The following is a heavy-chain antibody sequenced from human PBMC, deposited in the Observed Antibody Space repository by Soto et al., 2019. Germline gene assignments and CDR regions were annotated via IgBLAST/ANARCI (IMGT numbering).Heavy chain of an antibody. V-gene: IGHV3-15*01. J-gene: IGHJ4*02. Sequence: EVQLVESGGGLVKPGGSLRLSCAASGFTFSNAWMSWVRQAPGKVLEWVGRIKSQTDGGTTDYASPVKGRFTISRDDSKITLHLQRNSLKTDDTAVYYCTTVGGNTGGYDSPVYGGQGTLVAVSS. CDR3: TTVGGNTGGYDSPVY. CDR1: GFTFSNAW. D-gene: IGHD3-3*01. CDR2: IKSQTDGGTT.